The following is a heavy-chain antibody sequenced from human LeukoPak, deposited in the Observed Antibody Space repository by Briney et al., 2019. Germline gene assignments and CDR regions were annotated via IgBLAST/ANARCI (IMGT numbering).Heavy chain of an antibody. V-gene: IGHV3-48*03. CDR3: ARGFPYYYDSGGRRAGAKDDTDY. J-gene: IGHJ4*02. D-gene: IGHD3-22*01. CDR2: ISSSGSTI. CDR1: GFTFSSYE. Sequence: PGGSLRLSCAASGFTFSSYEMNWVRQAPGKGLGWVSYISSSGSTIYYADSVKGRFTISRDNAKNSLYLQMNSLRAEDTAVYYCARGFPYYYDSGGRRAGAKDDTDYWGQGTLVTVSS.